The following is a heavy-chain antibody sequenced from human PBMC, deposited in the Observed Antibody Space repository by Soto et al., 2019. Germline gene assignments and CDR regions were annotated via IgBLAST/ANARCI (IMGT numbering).Heavy chain of an antibody. Sequence: GGSLRLSCAASGFTFSSYSMNWVRQAPGKGLEWVSYISSSSSTIYYADSVKGRFTISRDNAKNSLYLQMNSLRAEDTAVYYCARDGHYDYIWGSYRCFDYWGQGTLVTVSS. V-gene: IGHV3-48*01. D-gene: IGHD3-16*02. CDR2: ISSSSSTI. J-gene: IGHJ4*02. CDR3: ARDGHYDYIWGSYRCFDY. CDR1: GFTFSSYS.